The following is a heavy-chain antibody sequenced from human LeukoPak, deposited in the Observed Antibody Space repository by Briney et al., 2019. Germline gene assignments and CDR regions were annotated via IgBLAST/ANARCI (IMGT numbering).Heavy chain of an antibody. CDR1: GFTFDGFA. CDR2: ISWNSGSI. J-gene: IGHJ4*02. CDR3: ARDGD. Sequence: GGSLRLSCAAPGFTFDGFAMHWVRQAPGKGLEWVSGISWNSGSIGYADSVKGRFTISRDNSKNTLYLQMNSLRAEDTAVYYCARDGDWGQGTLVTVSS. V-gene: IGHV3-9*01.